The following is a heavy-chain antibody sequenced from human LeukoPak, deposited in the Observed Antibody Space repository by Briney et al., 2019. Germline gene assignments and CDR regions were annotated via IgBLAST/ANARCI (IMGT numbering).Heavy chain of an antibody. D-gene: IGHD2-2*01. V-gene: IGHV1-69*13. Sequence: ASVKVSCKASGGTFSSYAISWVRQAPGQGLEWMGGIIPIFGTANYAQKFQGRVTITADESTSTAYMELSSLRSEDTAVYYCAREEYQLLYFDYWGQGTLVTVSS. CDR3: AREEYQLLYFDY. CDR2: IIPIFGTA. CDR1: GGTFSSYA. J-gene: IGHJ4*02.